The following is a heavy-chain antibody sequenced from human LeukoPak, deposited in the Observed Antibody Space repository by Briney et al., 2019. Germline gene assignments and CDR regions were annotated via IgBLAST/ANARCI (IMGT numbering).Heavy chain of an antibody. CDR1: GGSIGLYH. CDR2: VYHNGST. V-gene: IGHV4-59*12. J-gene: IGHJ4*02. D-gene: IGHD3-16*01. Sequence: PSETLSLTCTVSGGSIGLYHWTWIRQPPGRGLEWIGYVYHNGSTKYNLSLKSRVTISVDTSKNQFSLKLSSVTAADTAVYYCARVDSASFSSFWARSGYFDYWGQGTLVTVSS. CDR3: ARVDSASFSSFWARSGYFDY.